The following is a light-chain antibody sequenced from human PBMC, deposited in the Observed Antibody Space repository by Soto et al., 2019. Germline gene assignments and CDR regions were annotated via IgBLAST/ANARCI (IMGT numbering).Light chain of an antibody. CDR1: SSDIGYYNY. CDR2: DVS. CDR3: SSYTSSNPRPYV. Sequence: QSALTQPASVSGSPGQSITISCTGTSSDIGYYNYVSWYQQHPGKAPKLILHDVSNRPSGVSYRFSGSKSGNTASLTISGLQADDEADYYCSSYTSSNPRPYVFGTGTKLTVL. V-gene: IGLV2-14*03. J-gene: IGLJ1*01.